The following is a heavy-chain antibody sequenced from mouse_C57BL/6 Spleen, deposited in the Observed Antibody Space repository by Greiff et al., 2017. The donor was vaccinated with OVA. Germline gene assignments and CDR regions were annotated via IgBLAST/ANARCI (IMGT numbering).Heavy chain of an antibody. CDR3: ARSRLRQGDYYAMDY. D-gene: IGHD2-4*01. CDR2: INPNYGTT. V-gene: IGHV1-39*01. Sequence: VQLQQSGPELVKPGASVTISCKASGYSFTDYNMNWVKQSNGKSLQWIGVINPNYGTTSYNQKFKGKATLTVDQSSSTAYMQLNSLTSEDSAVYYCARSRLRQGDYYAMDYWGQGTSVTVSS. J-gene: IGHJ4*01. CDR1: GYSFTDYN.